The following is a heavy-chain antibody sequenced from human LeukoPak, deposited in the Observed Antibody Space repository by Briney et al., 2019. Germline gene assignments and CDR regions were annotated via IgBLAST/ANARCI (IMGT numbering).Heavy chain of an antibody. V-gene: IGHV1-46*01. Sequence: ASVKVSCKASGYTFTSYYMHWVRQAPGQGLEWMGIINPSGGSTSYAQKFQGRVTMTRDTSTSTVYMELSSLRSEDTAVHYCARDLGLSGSYPYWYFDLWGRGTLVTVSS. J-gene: IGHJ2*01. CDR1: GYTFTSYY. CDR3: ARDLGLSGSYPYWYFDL. CDR2: INPSGGST. D-gene: IGHD1-26*01.